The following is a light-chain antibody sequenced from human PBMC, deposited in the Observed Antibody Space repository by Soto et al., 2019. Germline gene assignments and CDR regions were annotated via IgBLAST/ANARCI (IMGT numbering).Light chain of an antibody. CDR2: DAS. J-gene: IGKJ5*01. CDR3: QQRSNWHPIT. Sequence: EIVFTQSPATLSLSPGERATLSCRASQSVSSYLAWYQQKLGQAPRLLIYDASNRATGIPARFSGSGSGTDFTLTISSLEPEDFAVYYCQQRSNWHPITFGQGTRLEI. V-gene: IGKV3-11*01. CDR1: QSVSSY.